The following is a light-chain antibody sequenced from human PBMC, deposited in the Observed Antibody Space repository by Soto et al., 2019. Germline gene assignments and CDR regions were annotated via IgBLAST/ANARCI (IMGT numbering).Light chain of an antibody. V-gene: IGKV1-5*01. J-gene: IGKJ1*01. Sequence: DLQMTQSPSTLSASVGDRVTITCRASQSISSWLAWYQQKPGKAPKLLIYDASSLQSGVPSRFGGSGSGTEFTLTISSLQPEDFATYYCLQHSSYPWTFGQGTKVEIK. CDR3: LQHSSYPWT. CDR1: QSISSW. CDR2: DAS.